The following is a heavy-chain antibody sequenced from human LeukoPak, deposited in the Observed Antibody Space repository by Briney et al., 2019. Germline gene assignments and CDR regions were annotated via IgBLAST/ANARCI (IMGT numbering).Heavy chain of an antibody. Sequence: GGSLRLSCAASGFTSSSYSMNWVRQAPGKGLEWVANIKQDGSEKYYVDSVKGRFTISRDNAKNSLYLQMNSLRAEDTAVYYCARKNGLDSWGQGTLVTVSS. V-gene: IGHV3-7*01. CDR3: ARKNGLDS. J-gene: IGHJ4*02. CDR1: GFTSSSYS. CDR2: IKQDGSEK.